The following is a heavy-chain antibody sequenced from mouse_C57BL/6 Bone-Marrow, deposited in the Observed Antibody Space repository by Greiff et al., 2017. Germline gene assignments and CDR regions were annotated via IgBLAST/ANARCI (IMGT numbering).Heavy chain of an antibody. CDR1: GYAFSSSW. CDR3: ARDYYGSSPWFAY. CDR2: IYPGDGDT. J-gene: IGHJ3*01. D-gene: IGHD1-1*01. V-gene: IGHV1-82*01. Sequence: VQLQQSGPELVKPGASVKISCKASGYAFSSSWMNWVKQRPGKGLEWIGRIYPGDGDTNYNGKFKGKATLPADKSSSTAYMQLSSLTSEDSAVYVCARDYYGSSPWFAYWGQGTLVTVSA.